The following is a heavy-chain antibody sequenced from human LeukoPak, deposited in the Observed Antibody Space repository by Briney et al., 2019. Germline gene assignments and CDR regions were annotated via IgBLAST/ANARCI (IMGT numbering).Heavy chain of an antibody. CDR2: IHTSGST. V-gene: IGHV4-4*07. D-gene: IGHD5/OR15-5a*01. J-gene: IGHJ4*02. CDR3: ARDIGYSVIN. Sequence: SETLSLTCAVSGGPISSYYWSWIRQPAGKGLEWIGRIHTSGSTNNPSLRSRVTMSVDTSMNQFSLKLSSVTAADTAVYYCARDIGYSVINWGQGTLVTVSS. CDR1: GGPISSYY.